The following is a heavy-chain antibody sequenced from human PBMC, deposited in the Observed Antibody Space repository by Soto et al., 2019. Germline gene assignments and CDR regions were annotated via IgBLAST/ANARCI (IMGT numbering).Heavy chain of an antibody. CDR3: ARVAGATLVDY. Sequence: EVQLVESGGGLVQPGGSLRLSCAASGFTFSSYSMNWVRQAPGKGLEWVSYISRSSSTIYYADSVKGRFTISRDNAKNSRYLQMNSLRDEDTAVYYCARVAGATLVDYWGQGTLVTVSS. CDR2: ISRSSSTI. J-gene: IGHJ4*02. V-gene: IGHV3-48*02. CDR1: GFTFSSYS. D-gene: IGHD1-26*01.